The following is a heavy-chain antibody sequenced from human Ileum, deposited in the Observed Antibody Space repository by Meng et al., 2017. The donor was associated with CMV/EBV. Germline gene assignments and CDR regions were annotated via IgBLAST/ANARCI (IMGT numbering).Heavy chain of an antibody. CDR3: VRYGGVLGKFDY. Sequence: QVQLVQSGSELKKPGASVKVSCKASGYTFTSHNINWLRQAPGQGLEWMGWINTNTGNPTYAHGFTGRFVFSLDTPVSTTYLQINSLEAEDTAVYYCVRYGGVLGKFDYWGQGTLVTVSS. J-gene: IGHJ4*02. CDR2: INTNTGNP. V-gene: IGHV7-4-1*02. CDR1: GYTFTSHN. D-gene: IGHD2-8*02.